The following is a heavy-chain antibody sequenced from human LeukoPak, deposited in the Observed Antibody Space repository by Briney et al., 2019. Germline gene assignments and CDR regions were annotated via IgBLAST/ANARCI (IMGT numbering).Heavy chain of an antibody. CDR3: ARDVLVGGLWFGEDPPVSPWFDP. Sequence: GGSLRLSCAASGFTVSSNYMSWVRQAAGKGLEWVSVIYRGGSTYYADSVKGRFTISRDNSKNTLYLQRNSLRAEDTAVYYCARDVLVGGLWFGEDPPVSPWFDPWGQGTLVTVSS. V-gene: IGHV3-66*01. J-gene: IGHJ5*02. D-gene: IGHD3-10*01. CDR1: GFTVSSNY. CDR2: IYRGGST.